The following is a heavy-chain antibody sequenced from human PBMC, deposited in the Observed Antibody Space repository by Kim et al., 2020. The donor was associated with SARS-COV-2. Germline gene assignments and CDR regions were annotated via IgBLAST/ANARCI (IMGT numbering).Heavy chain of an antibody. Sequence: SETLSLTCTVSGGSISSSDYYWGWIRQPPGKGLEWIGSIYYTGTTYYNPSLKSRVTISVDTSKNQFSLKLSSVTDATVYYCARPGCTGVVCYFYPWCQGT. D-gene: IGHD2-8*02. J-gene: IGHJ5*02. CDR3: ARPGCTGVVCYFYP. V-gene: IGHV4-39*01. CDR2: IYYTGTT. CDR1: GGSISSSDYY.